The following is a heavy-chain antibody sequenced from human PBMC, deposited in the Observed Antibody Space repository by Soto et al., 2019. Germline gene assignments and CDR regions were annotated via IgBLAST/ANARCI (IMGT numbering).Heavy chain of an antibody. V-gene: IGHV3-30*18. CDR3: AKQADGGFSGSYRPFDS. D-gene: IGHD1-26*01. CDR1: GFTFSSYG. CDR2: ISYDGSST. Sequence: PGGSLRLSCAASGFTFSSYGMHWVRQAPGKGLEWVAIISYDGSSTYYADSVKGRFTISRDNSKNTLYLQMNSLRAEDTAVFYCAKQADGGFSGSYRPFDSWGQGILVTVSS. J-gene: IGHJ4*02.